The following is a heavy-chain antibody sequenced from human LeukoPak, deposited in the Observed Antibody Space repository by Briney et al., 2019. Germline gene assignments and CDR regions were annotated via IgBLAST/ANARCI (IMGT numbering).Heavy chain of an antibody. CDR2: IWYDGSNK. CDR3: AREGNSYGSGSYYKGYFDL. CDR1: GFTFSSYG. J-gene: IGHJ2*01. D-gene: IGHD3-10*01. Sequence: GGSVRLSCAASGFTFSSYGMHWVRHARGKGLEWVAVIWYDGSNKYYADSAKGRFTISRDNSKNTLYLQMNSLRAEDTAVYYCAREGNSYGSGSYYKGYFDLWGRGTLVTVSS. V-gene: IGHV3-33*01.